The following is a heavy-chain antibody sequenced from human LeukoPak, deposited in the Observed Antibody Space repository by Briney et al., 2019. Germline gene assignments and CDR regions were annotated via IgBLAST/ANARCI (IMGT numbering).Heavy chain of an antibody. CDR2: IYYSGST. D-gene: IGHD5-18*01. CDR3: ARADTAMVFDP. Sequence: SETLSLTCTVSGVSISSSSYYWGWIRQPPGKGLEWIGSIYYSGSTYYNPSLKSRVTISVDTSKNQFSLKLSSVTAADTAVYYCARADTAMVFDPWGQGTLVTVSS. CDR1: GVSISSSSYY. J-gene: IGHJ5*02. V-gene: IGHV4-39*01.